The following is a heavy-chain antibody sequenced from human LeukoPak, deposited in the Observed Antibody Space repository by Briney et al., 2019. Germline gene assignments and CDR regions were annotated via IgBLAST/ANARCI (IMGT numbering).Heavy chain of an antibody. D-gene: IGHD1-26*01. CDR3: ARVSIVGALPPAPNPDY. Sequence: ASVKVSCKASGYTFTSYYMHWVRQAPGQGLEWMGWINPNSGGTNYAQKFQGRVAMTMDTSISTAYMEMSRLRAEDTAVYYCARVSIVGALPPAPNPDYWGQGTLVTVSS. CDR1: GYTFTSYY. V-gene: IGHV1-2*02. J-gene: IGHJ4*02. CDR2: INPNSGGT.